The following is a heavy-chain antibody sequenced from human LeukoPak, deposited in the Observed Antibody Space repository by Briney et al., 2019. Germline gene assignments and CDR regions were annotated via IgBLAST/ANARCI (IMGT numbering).Heavy chain of an antibody. CDR1: GYTFTDYY. Sequence: ASVKVSCKASGYTFTDYYIHWVRQAPGQGLEWMGWINPNTDGINYAQNFRGRVTMTRDTSISTAYMELSSLRSDDTVIYYCARVKALGIVGSTTVLDPWGQGTLVTVSS. CDR2: INPNTDGI. V-gene: IGHV1-2*02. J-gene: IGHJ5*02. CDR3: ARVKALGIVGSTTVLDP. D-gene: IGHD1-26*01.